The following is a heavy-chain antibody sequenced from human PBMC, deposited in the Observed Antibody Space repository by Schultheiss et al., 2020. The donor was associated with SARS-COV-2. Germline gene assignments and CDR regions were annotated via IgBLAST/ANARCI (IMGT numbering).Heavy chain of an antibody. J-gene: IGHJ6*02. CDR2: IYHSGST. Sequence: SETLSLTCAVSGGSISSGGYSWSWIRQPPGKGLEWIGYIYHSGSTYYNPSLKSRVTISVDTSKNQFSLKMSSVTAADTAVYYCASLYDILTGSSGGMDVWGQGTTVTVSS. CDR3: ASLYDILTGSSGGMDV. V-gene: IGHV4-30-2*01. D-gene: IGHD3-9*01. CDR1: GGSISSGGYS.